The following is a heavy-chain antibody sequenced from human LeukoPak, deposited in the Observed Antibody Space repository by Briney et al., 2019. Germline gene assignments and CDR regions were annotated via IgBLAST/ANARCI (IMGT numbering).Heavy chain of an antibody. CDR3: ARAQVVVVTGFDAFDI. Sequence: SQTLSLTCTVSGGSISSGSYYWSWIRQPAGTGLEWIGRIYTSGSTNYNPSLKSRVTISVDTSKNQFSLKLSSVTAADTAVYYCARAQVVVVTGFDAFDIWGQGTMVTVSS. J-gene: IGHJ3*02. CDR2: IYTSGST. D-gene: IGHD2-21*02. V-gene: IGHV4-61*02. CDR1: GGSISSGSYY.